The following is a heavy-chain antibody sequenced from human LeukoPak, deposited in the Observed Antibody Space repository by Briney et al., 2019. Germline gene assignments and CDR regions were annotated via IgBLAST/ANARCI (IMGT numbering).Heavy chain of an antibody. CDR3: ATWEGSNWGIRTIDY. D-gene: IGHD7-27*01. J-gene: IGHJ4*02. V-gene: IGHV1-24*01. CDR1: GYTLTELS. Sequence: ASVKVSCKVSGYTLTELSMHWVRQAPGKGLEWMGGFDPEDGETIYAQKFQGRVTMTEDTSTDTAYMELSSLRSEDTAVYYCATWEGSNWGIRTIDYWGQGTLVTVSS. CDR2: FDPEDGET.